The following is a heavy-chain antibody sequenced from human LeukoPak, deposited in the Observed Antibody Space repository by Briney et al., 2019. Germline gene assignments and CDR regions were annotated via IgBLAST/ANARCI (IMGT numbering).Heavy chain of an antibody. J-gene: IGHJ4*02. CDR1: GFTFSSYS. Sequence: GGFLRLSCAASGFTFSSYSMNWVRQAPGKGLEWVSYISSSSSNIYYADSVKGRFTISRDNAKNSLYLQMNSLRAEDTAVYYCAREARGRGGYNSFDYWGQGTLVTVSS. CDR3: AREARGRGGYNSFDY. D-gene: IGHD1-26*01. CDR2: ISSSSSNI. V-gene: IGHV3-48*01.